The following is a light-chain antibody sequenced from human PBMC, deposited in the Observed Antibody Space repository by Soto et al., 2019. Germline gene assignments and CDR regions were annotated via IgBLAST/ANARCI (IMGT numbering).Light chain of an antibody. Sequence: EVVLPQSPGTLSLSPGERATLSCRASQSVSSTYLAWYQQKPGQAPRLLIYGASSRATGIPDRFRGSGSGTDFTLTISRLETDDFAVYYCQQYGRSITFGQGTRLEIK. V-gene: IGKV3-20*01. J-gene: IGKJ5*01. CDR2: GAS. CDR3: QQYGRSIT. CDR1: QSVSSTY.